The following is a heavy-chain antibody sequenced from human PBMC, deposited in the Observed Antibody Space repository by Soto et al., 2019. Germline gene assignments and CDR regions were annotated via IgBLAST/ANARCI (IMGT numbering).Heavy chain of an antibody. D-gene: IGHD6-19*01. V-gene: IGHV1-69*12. CDR2: IIPIFGTA. CDR3: ASDGVAGTVGLWRGFGY. Sequence: QVQLVQSGAEVKKPGSSVKVSCKASGGTFSSYAISWVRQAPGQGLEWMGGIIPIFGTANYAQKFQGGVTITADETTSTADMELSSLGSEGTDVYFCASDGVAGTVGLWRGFGYWGQGTLVTVSS. CDR1: GGTFSSYA. J-gene: IGHJ4*02.